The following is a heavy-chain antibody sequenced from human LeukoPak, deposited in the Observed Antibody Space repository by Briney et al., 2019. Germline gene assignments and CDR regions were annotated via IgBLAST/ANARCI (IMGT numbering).Heavy chain of an antibody. J-gene: IGHJ4*02. D-gene: IGHD5-12*01. CDR1: GGSFFGYY. CDR2: INHSGGT. Sequence: SETLSLTCGVYGGSFFGYYWTWIRQPPGKGLEWIGEINHSGGTRYNPSLKSRVTISLDTSKSQFSLKLTSVTAADTAVYFCARVPSRGSPFFDFWGQGTLVTVSS. CDR3: ARVPSRGSPFFDF. V-gene: IGHV4-34*01.